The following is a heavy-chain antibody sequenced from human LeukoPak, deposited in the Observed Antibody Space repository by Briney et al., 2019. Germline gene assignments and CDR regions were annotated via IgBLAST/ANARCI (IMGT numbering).Heavy chain of an antibody. Sequence: SETLSLTCTVSGGSISSYYWSWIRQPAGKGLEWIGRIYTSGSTNYNPSLKSRVTMSVDTSKNQFSLKLSSVTAADTAVYYCARTSSSWSIGGYYYGMDVWGQGTTVTVSS. CDR3: ARTSSSWSIGGYYYGMDV. D-gene: IGHD6-13*01. CDR1: GGSISSYY. CDR2: IYTSGST. J-gene: IGHJ6*02. V-gene: IGHV4-4*07.